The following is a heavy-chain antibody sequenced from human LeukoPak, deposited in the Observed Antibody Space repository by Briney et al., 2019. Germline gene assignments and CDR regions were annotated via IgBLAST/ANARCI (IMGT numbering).Heavy chain of an antibody. CDR3: ARDGLGFWSGYYTFYMDV. V-gene: IGHV4-34*01. J-gene: IGHJ6*03. CDR2: INHSGGT. Sequence: PSETLSLTCAVYGGSFSGYYWSWIRQPPGKGLEWIGEINHSGGTNYNPSLKSRATISVDTSKNQFSLKLSSVTAADTAVYYCARDGLGFWSGYYTFYMDVWGKGTTVTVSS. CDR1: GGSFSGYY. D-gene: IGHD3-3*01.